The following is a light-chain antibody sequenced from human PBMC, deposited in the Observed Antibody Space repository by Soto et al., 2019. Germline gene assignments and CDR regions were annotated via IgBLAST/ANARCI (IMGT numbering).Light chain of an antibody. CDR2: EVK. J-gene: IGLJ2*01. CDR3: CSYADSGTL. CDR1: NSDVGGNNL. V-gene: IGLV2-23*02. Sequence: QSALTQPASVSGSPGQSITISCSGTNSDVGGNNLVSWYQQHPGKAPKLVVYEVKTRPSGVSDRFSGSKSGNTASLTISGLQAEDEADYYCCSYADSGTLFGGGTKLTVL.